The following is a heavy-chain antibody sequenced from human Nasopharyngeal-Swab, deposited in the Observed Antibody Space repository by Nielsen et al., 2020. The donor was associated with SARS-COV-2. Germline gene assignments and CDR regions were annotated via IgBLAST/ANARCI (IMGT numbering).Heavy chain of an antibody. J-gene: IGHJ6*02. D-gene: IGHD1-7*01. CDR1: GFTFSTYA. Sequence: GESVKISCAASGFTFSTYAMNWVRQAPGKGLEWVAVISYDGHNKYYADSVKGRFTVSRDNSKNTLYLQMNSLRAEDTAVYYCARPRRELRVYYGMDVWGQGTTVTVSS. CDR3: ARPRRELRVYYGMDV. CDR2: ISYDGHNK. V-gene: IGHV3-30-3*01.